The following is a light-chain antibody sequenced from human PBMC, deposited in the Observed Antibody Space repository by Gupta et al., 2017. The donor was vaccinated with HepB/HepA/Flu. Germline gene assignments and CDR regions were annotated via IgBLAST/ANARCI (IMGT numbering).Light chain of an antibody. CDR1: HTTHHH. Sequence: NQVTPYPPSLSASVRDRVTITCRASHTTHHHLNWYHQKPGKAPNLLIYAVSTLQGGVPSRFSGSGSATEFTLTISNLQPEDSGTYYGQQSNSAPLTSGGGT. CDR2: AVS. CDR3: QQSNSAPLT. J-gene: IGKJ4*01. V-gene: IGKV1-39*01.